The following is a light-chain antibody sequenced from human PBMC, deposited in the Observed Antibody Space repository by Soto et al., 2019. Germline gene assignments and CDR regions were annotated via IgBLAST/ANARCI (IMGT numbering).Light chain of an antibody. V-gene: IGKV3-15*01. CDR1: QSVSRN. Sequence: EIVMTQSPATLSVSPGERATLSCRASQSVSRNLAWYQQKPGQAPRLLIYGASTRATGIPGRFSGSGSGTEFSLTISSLQSEDFAVYYCQQHNDWPPTFGQGTKVEIK. CDR3: QQHNDWPPT. CDR2: GAS. J-gene: IGKJ1*01.